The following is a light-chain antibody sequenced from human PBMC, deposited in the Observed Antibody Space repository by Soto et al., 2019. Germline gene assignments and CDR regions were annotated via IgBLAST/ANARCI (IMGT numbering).Light chain of an antibody. J-gene: IGKJ2*01. V-gene: IGKV3-15*01. CDR2: GAS. CDR1: QGVTSN. Sequence: EIVMTQSPATLSVSPGERATLSCRASQGVTSNLAWYQQKPAQAPRLLIYGASTRATGIPARFSGSGSGTEFTLTISSLQSEDFAVYYCQQYNNWPYTFGQGTKVDIK. CDR3: QQYNNWPYT.